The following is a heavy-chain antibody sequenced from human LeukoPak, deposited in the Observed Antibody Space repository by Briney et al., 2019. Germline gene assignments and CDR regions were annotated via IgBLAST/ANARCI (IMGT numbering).Heavy chain of an antibody. V-gene: IGHV3-49*04. J-gene: IGHJ6*03. D-gene: IGHD3-10*01. CDR2: IRSRAYGETT. CDR3: TRYGSGKYMDV. CDR1: GFTFGDYA. Sequence: GGSLRLSCTVSGFTFGDYAMSWVRQAPGKGLGWVGFIRSRAYGETTDYAASVKGRFTISRDDSKTLAHLQMNSLKTEDTAVYYCTRYGSGKYMDVWGKGTTVTISS.